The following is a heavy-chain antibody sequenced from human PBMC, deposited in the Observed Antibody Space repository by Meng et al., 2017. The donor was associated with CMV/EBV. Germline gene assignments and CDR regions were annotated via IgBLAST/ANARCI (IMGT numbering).Heavy chain of an antibody. CDR1: GYTFTGHY. CDR2: INPNSGGT. CDR3: AREWRRRRYDGNHNVPDGFDI. Sequence: ASVKVSCKASGYTFTGHYLHWVRQAPGQGLEWMGWINPNSGGTYYAQKFQGRAIMTRDTSTRTAYMDLSRLRSDDTALYYCAREWRRRRYDGNHNVPDGFDIWGQGTMVTVSS. V-gene: IGHV1-2*02. D-gene: IGHD1-14*01. J-gene: IGHJ3*02.